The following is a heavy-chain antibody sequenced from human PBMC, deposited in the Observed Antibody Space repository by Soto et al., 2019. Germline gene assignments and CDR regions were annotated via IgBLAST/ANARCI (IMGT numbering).Heavy chain of an antibody. CDR3: ARGRWIAAAGNGANDY. CDR1: GGSFSGYY. Sequence: QVQLQQWGAGLLKPSETLSLTCAVYGGSFSGYYWSWIRQPPGKGLEWIGEINHSGSTNYNPSLKSRVTISVDTSKNQFSLKLSSVTAADTAVYYCARGRWIAAAGNGANDYWGQGTLVTVSS. D-gene: IGHD6-13*01. CDR2: INHSGST. J-gene: IGHJ4*02. V-gene: IGHV4-34*01.